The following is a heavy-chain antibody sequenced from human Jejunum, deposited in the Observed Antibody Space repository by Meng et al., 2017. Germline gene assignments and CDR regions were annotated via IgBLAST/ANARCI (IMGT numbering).Heavy chain of an antibody. CDR2: IKSYSSDGTI. V-gene: IGHV3-15*01. D-gene: IGHD1-26*01. CDR1: GLKFDDSW. Sequence: GESLKISCVVSGLKFDDSWMNWVRQAPGKGLEWVGRIKSYSSDGTIDYAAPVKGRFTISRDDSKNTIYLQMNSLKIEDTAVYYCTHSGTGFGHFHHCGQGTMVTVSS. CDR3: THSGTGFGHFHH. J-gene: IGHJ1*01.